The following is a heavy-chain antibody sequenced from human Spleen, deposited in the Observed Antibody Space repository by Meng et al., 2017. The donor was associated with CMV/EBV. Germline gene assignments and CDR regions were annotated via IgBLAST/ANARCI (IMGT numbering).Heavy chain of an antibody. CDR2: IIPLLLIP. CDR3: ARGYCSSTSCWYYYYGMDV. CDR1: GGTFSSFA. Sequence: SVKVSCKASGGTFSSFAITWVRQAPGQGLEWMGKIIPLLLIPNYAQKFQGRVTITADKSTSTVYMELSSLRSEDTAVYYCARGYCSSTSCWYYYYGMDVWGQGTTVTVSS. V-gene: IGHV1-69*04. J-gene: IGHJ6*02. D-gene: IGHD2-2*01.